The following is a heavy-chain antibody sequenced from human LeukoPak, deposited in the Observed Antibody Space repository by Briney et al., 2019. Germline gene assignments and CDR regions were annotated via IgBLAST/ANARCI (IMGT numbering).Heavy chain of an antibody. V-gene: IGHV3-21*01. D-gene: IGHD5-24*01. CDR2: ITSSGTDI. CDR3: ARDAYNSYDY. J-gene: IGHJ4*02. CDR1: GFTFSTYY. Sequence: GGSLRLSCVASGFTFSTYYMHWVRQAPGKGLEWVSWITSSGTDIYYAESVGGRFTISRDKAKNSLYLEINSLRVEDTAGYYCARDAYNSYDYWGQGTLVTVSS.